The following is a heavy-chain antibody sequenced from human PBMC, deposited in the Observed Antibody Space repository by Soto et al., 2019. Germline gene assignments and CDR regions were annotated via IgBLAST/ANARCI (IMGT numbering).Heavy chain of an antibody. Sequence: QITVKGSGPTLVKPTQTLTLTCSLSGISLSTSGVGLGWIRQTPGKALEWLALIYWNDDKHYTPSLKSRLTIAKDTSKNQEVLTMYNMDPVDTATYYCARGLASLPVFAFDVWGQGTVVTVSS. CDR2: IYWNDDK. V-gene: IGHV2-5*01. CDR3: ARGLASLPVFAFDV. CDR1: GISLSTSGVG. J-gene: IGHJ3*01. D-gene: IGHD6-6*01.